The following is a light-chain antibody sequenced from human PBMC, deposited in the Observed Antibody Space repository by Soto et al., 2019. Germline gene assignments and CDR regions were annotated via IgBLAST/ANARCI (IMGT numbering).Light chain of an antibody. CDR3: SSYAGRNGVV. J-gene: IGLJ2*01. CDR1: SSDVGGYNY. CDR2: EVT. V-gene: IGLV2-8*01. Sequence: QSVLTQPPSASWSPGQSVTISCTGTSSDVGGYNYVSWYQQFPGQAPKLMIYEVTKRPSGVPDRFSGSKSGNTASLTVSGLQAEDEADFYCSSYAGRNGVVFGGGTKVTVL.